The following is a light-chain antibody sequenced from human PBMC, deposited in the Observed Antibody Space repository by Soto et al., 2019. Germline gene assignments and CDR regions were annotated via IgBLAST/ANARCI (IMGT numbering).Light chain of an antibody. CDR2: EVS. Sequence: SVVTQPASVSGSPGQSITISCTGTSSDVGGYNYVSWYQQQSGKAPKLMIHEVSNRPSGVSNRFSGSKSGNTASLTISGLQAEDEADYYCSSYTSSRAYVFGIGTKVTVL. V-gene: IGLV2-14*01. CDR3: SSYTSSRAYV. J-gene: IGLJ1*01. CDR1: SSDVGGYNY.